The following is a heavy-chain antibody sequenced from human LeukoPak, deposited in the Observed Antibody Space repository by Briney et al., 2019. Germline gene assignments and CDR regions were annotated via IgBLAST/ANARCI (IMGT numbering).Heavy chain of an antibody. CDR2: VSSNGGST. CDR3: ARGSPPKTVVANYFDY. V-gene: IGHV3-64*01. J-gene: IGHJ4*02. CDR1: GFTFSNYA. D-gene: IGHD2-15*01. Sequence: PGGSLRLSCAASGFTFSNYAMRWVRQAPGKGLEYVSAVSSNGGSTYYANSVKGRFTISRDNSKNTLYLQMGSLRPEDMAVYYCARGSPPKTVVANYFDYWGQGTLVTVSS.